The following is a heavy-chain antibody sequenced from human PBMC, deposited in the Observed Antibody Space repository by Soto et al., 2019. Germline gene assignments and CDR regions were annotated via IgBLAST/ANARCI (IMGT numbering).Heavy chain of an antibody. CDR1: GFTFNNYA. V-gene: IGHV3-23*01. J-gene: IGHJ4*02. CDR3: AKDRNYPRDQFHN. D-gene: IGHD1-7*01. CDR2: ISANGQGI. Sequence: GGSLRLSCAASGFTFNNYAMSWVRQAPGKGLEWVSAISANGQGIYYADSVKGRFIISRDSSKNTVFLHMDSLTAEDTAVYYCAKDRNYPRDQFHNWGQGTLVTAPQ.